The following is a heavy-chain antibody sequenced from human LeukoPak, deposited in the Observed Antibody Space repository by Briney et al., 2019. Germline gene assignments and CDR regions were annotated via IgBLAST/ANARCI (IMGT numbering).Heavy chain of an antibody. CDR3: ARGKEFAAAASNWFDP. D-gene: IGHD6-13*01. CDR1: GGSISSGTYY. Sequence: SETLSLTCTVSGGSISSGTYYWGWIRQPAGKGLEWIGRIYSSGSTNYNPSLKSRVTMSVDTSRNQFSLNLTSVTAADTAIYYCARGKEFAAAASNWFDPWGQGTLVTVSS. V-gene: IGHV4-61*02. CDR2: IYSSGST. J-gene: IGHJ5*02.